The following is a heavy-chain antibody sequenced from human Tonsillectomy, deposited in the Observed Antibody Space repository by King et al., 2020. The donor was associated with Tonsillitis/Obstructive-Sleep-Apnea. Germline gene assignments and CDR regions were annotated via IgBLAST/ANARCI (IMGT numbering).Heavy chain of an antibody. CDR3: ARGGGDRWELLYYFDY. CDR2: ISSSSSTI. CDR1: GFTFSSYS. J-gene: IGHJ4*02. V-gene: IGHV3-48*02. Sequence: VQLVESGGGLVQPGGSLRLSCAASGFTFSSYSMNWVRQAPGKGLEWVSYISSSSSTIYYADSVKGRFTNSRDNAKNSLYLQMNSLRDEDTAVYYCARGGGDRWELLYYFDYWGQGTLVTVSS. D-gene: IGHD1-26*01.